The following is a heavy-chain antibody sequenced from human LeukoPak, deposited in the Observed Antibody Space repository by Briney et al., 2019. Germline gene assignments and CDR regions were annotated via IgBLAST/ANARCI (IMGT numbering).Heavy chain of an antibody. Sequence: PSETLSLTCAVYGGSFSGYYWSWIRQPPGKGLEWIGEINHSGSTNYNPSLKSRVTISVDTSKNQFSLKLSSVTAADTAVYCCARVGRVRPIPYFDYWGQGTLVTVSS. V-gene: IGHV4-34*01. CDR1: GGSFSGYY. D-gene: IGHD3-10*01. CDR2: INHSGST. CDR3: ARVGRVRPIPYFDY. J-gene: IGHJ4*02.